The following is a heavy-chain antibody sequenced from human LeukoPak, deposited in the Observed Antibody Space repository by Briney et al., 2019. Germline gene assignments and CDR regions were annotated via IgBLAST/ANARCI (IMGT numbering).Heavy chain of an antibody. V-gene: IGHV3-30*03. CDR2: ISYDGSNK. Sequence: PGGSLRLSCAASGFTFSSYGMHWVRQAPGKGLEWVAVISYDGSNKYYADSVKGRFTISRDNAKNSLYLQMNSLRAEDTAVFYCAARSGYYYTAFRYWGQGTLVTVSS. CDR3: AARSGYYYTAFRY. CDR1: GFTFSSYG. J-gene: IGHJ4*02. D-gene: IGHD3-22*01.